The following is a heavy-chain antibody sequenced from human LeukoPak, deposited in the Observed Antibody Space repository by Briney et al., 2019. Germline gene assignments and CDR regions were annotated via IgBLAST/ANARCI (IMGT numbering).Heavy chain of an antibody. Sequence: PGGSLRLSCAASGFTFSSYSMNWVRQAPGKGLEWVSYISSSSSTIYYADSVKGRFTISRDNAKNSLYLQMNSLRAEDTAVYYCARGGYFDWLLPVDYWGQGTLVTVSS. CDR3: ARGGYFDWLLPVDY. CDR2: ISSSSSTI. J-gene: IGHJ4*02. V-gene: IGHV3-48*01. D-gene: IGHD3-9*01. CDR1: GFTFSSYS.